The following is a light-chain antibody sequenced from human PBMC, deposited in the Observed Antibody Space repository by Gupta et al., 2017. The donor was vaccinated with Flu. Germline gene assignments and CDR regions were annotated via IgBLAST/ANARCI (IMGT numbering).Light chain of an antibody. CDR3: QHYSGNSRT. J-gene: IGKJ1*01. V-gene: IGKV1-5*03. CDR1: QSVSTP. Sequence: DIQMTQSPSTLSASVGDRVTITCRASQSVSTPLTWYQQKPGKAPNLLIYRASILQSGVPSRFSGSGSGTEFSLTISSLQPDDVATYYCQHYSGNSRTFGQGTRVEIK. CDR2: RAS.